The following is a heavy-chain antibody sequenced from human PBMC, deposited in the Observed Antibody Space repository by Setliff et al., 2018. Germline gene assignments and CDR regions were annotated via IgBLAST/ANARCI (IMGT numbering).Heavy chain of an antibody. CDR3: ARQATDY. J-gene: IGHJ4*02. CDR1: GFTFNNFA. CDR2: IWYDGSNK. Sequence: GGSLRLSCAASGFTFNNFAMRWVRQAPGKGLEWVAVIWYDGSNKYYADSVKGRFTISRDNSKNTLYLQMNSLRAEDTALYYCARQATDYWGQGTLVTVSS. V-gene: IGHV3-33*01.